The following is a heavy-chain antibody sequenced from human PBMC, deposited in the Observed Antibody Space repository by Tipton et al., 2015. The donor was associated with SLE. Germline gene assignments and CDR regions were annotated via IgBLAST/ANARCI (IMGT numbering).Heavy chain of an antibody. D-gene: IGHD3-22*01. CDR2: NFYTGST. CDR3: ARRTSDSSGYYYADY. V-gene: IGHV4-39*07. CDR1: CGSISSSGYY. J-gene: IGHJ4*02. Sequence: TLSLTCTVSCGSISSSGYYWGGIRPPPGKGLGWIGSNFYTGSTYYNPSPQSRVTISLDTSKNQFSLQLTSVTAADTAVYYCARRTSDSSGYYYADYWGQGTLVTVSS.